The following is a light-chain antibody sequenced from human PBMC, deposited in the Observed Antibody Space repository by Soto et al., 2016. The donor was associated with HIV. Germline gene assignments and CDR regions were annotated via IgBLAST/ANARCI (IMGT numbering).Light chain of an antibody. V-gene: IGLV3-27*01. CDR1: LLTKNN. CDR3: YSAADNNRV. J-gene: IGLJ3*02. CDR2: KDN. Sequence: SYELTQPSSVSVSPGQTARITCSGDLLTKNNARWFQQKPGQAPLLVIYKDNHRPSGIRERFSGSSSGTTVTLTISGPRIEDEAVYYCYSAADNNRVFGGGTKLTVL.